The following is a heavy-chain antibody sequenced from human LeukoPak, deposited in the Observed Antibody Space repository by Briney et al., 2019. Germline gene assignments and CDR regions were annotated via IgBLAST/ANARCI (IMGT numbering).Heavy chain of an antibody. V-gene: IGHV4-34*01. CDR2: INHGGST. CDR1: GGSFSGDF. J-gene: IGHJ6*03. D-gene: IGHD5-24*01. Sequence: SETLSLTCAVYGGSFSGDFWSWIRQSPGKGLEWIGEINHGGSTNYNPSLKSRVTISVDTSKNQFSLKLSSVTAADTAVYYCAKGGPGEMATITGYYYYYMDVWGKGTTVTISS. CDR3: AKGGPGEMATITGYYYYYMDV.